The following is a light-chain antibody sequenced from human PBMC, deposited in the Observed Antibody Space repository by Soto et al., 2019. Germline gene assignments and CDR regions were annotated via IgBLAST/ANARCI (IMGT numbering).Light chain of an antibody. J-gene: IGKJ3*01. CDR1: QSVSSN. V-gene: IGKV3-15*01. Sequence: EIVMTQSPATLSVSPGERATLSCRASQSVSSNLAWYQQKPGQAPRLLIYGASTRATGIPARFSGSGSGTEFTLTISSLQSEDFAVYYCQQYGSSLFTFGLGTKVDIK. CDR2: GAS. CDR3: QQYGSSLFT.